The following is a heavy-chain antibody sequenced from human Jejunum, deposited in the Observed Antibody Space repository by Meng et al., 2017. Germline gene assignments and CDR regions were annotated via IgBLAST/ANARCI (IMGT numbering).Heavy chain of an antibody. CDR1: GASVSSAAYY. V-gene: IGHV4-61*08. CDR2: IYYSGGT. D-gene: IGHD6-6*01. J-gene: IGHJ4*02. CDR3: AHSSSSSSFGFDY. Sequence: GQGGVGPSAPLSPTCTFPGASVSSAAYYWNWIRQPPGKGLEWIGYIYYSGGTTYSPSLNSRVTISIDTAKNQVSLKVSSVTAADTAVYYCAHSSSSSSFGFDYWGQGTLVTVSS.